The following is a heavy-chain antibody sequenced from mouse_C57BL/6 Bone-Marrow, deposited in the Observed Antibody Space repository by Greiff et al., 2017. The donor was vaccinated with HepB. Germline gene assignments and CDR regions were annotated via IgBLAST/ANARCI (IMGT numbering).Heavy chain of an antibody. CDR1: GFTFSSYG. CDR3: ARLYQALFAY. CDR2: ISSGGSYT. D-gene: IGHD3-2*02. J-gene: IGHJ3*01. V-gene: IGHV5-6*01. Sequence: DVHLVESGGDLVKPGGSLKLSCAASGFTFSSYGMSWVRQTPDKRLEWVATISSGGSYTYYPDSVKGRFTISRDNAKNTLYLQMSSLKSEDTAMYYCARLYQALFAYWGQGTLVTVSA.